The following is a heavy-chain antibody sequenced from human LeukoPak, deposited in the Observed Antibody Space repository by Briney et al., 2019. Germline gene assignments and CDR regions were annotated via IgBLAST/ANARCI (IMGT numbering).Heavy chain of an antibody. CDR3: AREIIAAAGDFGMDV. D-gene: IGHD6-13*01. V-gene: IGHV3-66*01. CDR2: IYSGGST. J-gene: IGHJ6*02. Sequence: GGSLKLSCTASGFTFSTYTMTWVRQAPGKGLEWVSVIYSGGSTYYADSVKGRFTISRDNSKNTLYLQMNSLRAEDTAVYYCAREIIAAAGDFGMDVWGQGTTVIVSS. CDR1: GFTFSTYT.